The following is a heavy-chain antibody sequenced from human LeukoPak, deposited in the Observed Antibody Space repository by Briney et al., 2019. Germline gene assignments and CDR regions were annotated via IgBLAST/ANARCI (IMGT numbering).Heavy chain of an antibody. V-gene: IGHV4-34*01. Sequence: SETLSLTCAVYGGSFSGYYWSWIRQPPGKGLEWIGEINHSGSTNYNPSLRSRATRSVETPKNQFPLTRSCVTAAATVVYSCARPYCSGGSCYSGLQHWGQGTLVTVSS. J-gene: IGHJ1*01. CDR1: GGSFSGYY. CDR3: ARPYCSGGSCYSGLQH. CDR2: INHSGST. D-gene: IGHD2-15*01.